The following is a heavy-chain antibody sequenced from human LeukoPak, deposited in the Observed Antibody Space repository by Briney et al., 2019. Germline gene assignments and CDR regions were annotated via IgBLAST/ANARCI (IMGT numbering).Heavy chain of an antibody. D-gene: IGHD2-15*01. CDR2: IKQDGSEK. CDR3: ARDHGRYCSGGSCYFGGFFEY. J-gene: IGHJ4*02. Sequence: PGGSLRLSCAASGFTFSNYWMSWVRQAPGKGLEWVANIKQDGSEKYYVDSVKGRFTISRDNAKNSLYLQMNSLRAEDTAVYHCARDHGRYCSGGSCYFGGFFEYWGQGTLGTASS. V-gene: IGHV3-7*03. CDR1: GFTFSNYW.